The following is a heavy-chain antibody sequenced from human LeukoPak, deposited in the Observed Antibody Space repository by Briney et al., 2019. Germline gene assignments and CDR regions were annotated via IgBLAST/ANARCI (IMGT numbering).Heavy chain of an antibody. Sequence: GGSLRLSCAASGFTFSSCAMSWVRQAPGKGLEWVSTISVSGSSTYYADSVKGRFTISRDNSKNTLYLQMNSLRAEDTAVYYCAKDHRDCSGGSCYSNYFDYWGQGTLVTVSS. V-gene: IGHV3-23*01. CDR3: AKDHRDCSGGSCYSNYFDY. D-gene: IGHD2-15*01. CDR1: GFTFSSCA. J-gene: IGHJ4*02. CDR2: ISVSGSST.